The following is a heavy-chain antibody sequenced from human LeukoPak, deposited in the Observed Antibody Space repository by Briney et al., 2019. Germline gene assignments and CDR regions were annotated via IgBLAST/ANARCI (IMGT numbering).Heavy chain of an antibody. D-gene: IGHD3-10*01. J-gene: IGHJ6*03. CDR2: ISSSSSYI. CDR3: ARPSGIYYYYMDV. Sequence: GGPLSFSCAASGFTFRSYWLHWVRQAPGKGWVWVSSISSSSSYIYYADSVKGRFTISRDNAKNSLYLQMNSLRAEDTAVYYCARPSGIYYYYMDVWGKGTTVTVSS. CDR1: GFTFRSYW. V-gene: IGHV3-21*04.